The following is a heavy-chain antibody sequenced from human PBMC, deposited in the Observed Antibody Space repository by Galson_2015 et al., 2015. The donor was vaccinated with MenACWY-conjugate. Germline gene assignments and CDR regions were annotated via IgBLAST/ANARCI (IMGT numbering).Heavy chain of an antibody. CDR2: ISYDGTNK. CDR3: ANSYRYSGSYYSHYYYGMDV. D-gene: IGHD1-26*01. V-gene: IGHV3-30*18. CDR1: GFTFRNYG. J-gene: IGHJ6*02. Sequence: SLRLACAASGFTFRNYGMHWVRQAPGKGLEWVAVISYDGTNKYYADSVKGRFTISRDNSQNTLYLQMNSLRAEDTAVYYCANSYRYSGSYYSHYYYGMDVWGQGTPVTVSS.